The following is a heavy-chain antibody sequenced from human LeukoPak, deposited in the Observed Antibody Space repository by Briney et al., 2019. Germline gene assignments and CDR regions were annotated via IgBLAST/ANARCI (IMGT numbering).Heavy chain of an antibody. V-gene: IGHV1-18*01. J-gene: IGHJ3*02. CDR3: ARFGVRIQLWRRGIGAFDI. CDR2: ISAYNGNT. CDR1: GYTFTSYG. D-gene: IGHD5-18*01. Sequence: ASVKVSCKASGYTFTSYGISWVRQAPGQGLEWMGWISAYNGNTNYAQKLQGRVTMTTDTSTSTAYMELRSLRSDDTAVYYCARFGVRIQLWRRGIGAFDIWGQGTMVTVSS.